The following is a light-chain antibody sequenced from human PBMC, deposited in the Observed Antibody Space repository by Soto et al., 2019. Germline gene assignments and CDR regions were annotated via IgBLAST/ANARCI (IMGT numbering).Light chain of an antibody. CDR1: QTILHNSNKKNY. CDR3: QQYYSPLLT. CDR2: WAS. V-gene: IGKV4-1*01. Sequence: DIVMTQSPDSLAVSLGERATFNCNSSQTILHNSNKKNYLAWYQQKPGQSPKLLLYWASTRESGVPDRFSGSGSGTVFTLTISSLQAEDVAVYYCQQYYSPLLTFGGGTKVEIK. J-gene: IGKJ4*01.